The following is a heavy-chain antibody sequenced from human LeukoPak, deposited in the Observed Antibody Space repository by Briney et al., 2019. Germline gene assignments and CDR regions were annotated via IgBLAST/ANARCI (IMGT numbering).Heavy chain of an antibody. V-gene: IGHV1-18*01. Sequence: ASVKVSCKASGYTFTSYGISWVRQAPGQGLEWMGWISAYNGDTNYAQKLQGRVTMTTDTSTSTAYMELRSLRSDDTAIYYCAKVGRNSSLSAFDIWGQGTMVTVSS. CDR1: GYTFTSYG. CDR3: AKVGRNSSLSAFDI. CDR2: ISAYNGDT. D-gene: IGHD1-14*01. J-gene: IGHJ3*02.